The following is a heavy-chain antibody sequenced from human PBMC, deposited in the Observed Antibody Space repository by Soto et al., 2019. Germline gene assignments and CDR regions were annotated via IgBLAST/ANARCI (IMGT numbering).Heavy chain of an antibody. CDR3: AKGSLRNRLYYYYGMDV. J-gene: IGHJ6*02. Sequence: GGSLRLSCAASGFTFSSYGMHWVRQAPGKGLEWVAVISYDGSNKYYADSVKGRFTISRDNSKNTLYLQMNSLRAEDTAVYYCAKGSLRNRLYYYYGMDVWGQGTTVTVSS. CDR2: ISYDGSNK. CDR1: GFTFSSYG. V-gene: IGHV3-30*18. D-gene: IGHD5-12*01.